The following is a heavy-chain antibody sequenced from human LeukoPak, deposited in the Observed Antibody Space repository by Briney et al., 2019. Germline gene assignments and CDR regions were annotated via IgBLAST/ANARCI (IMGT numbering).Heavy chain of an antibody. CDR2: IYYSGST. V-gene: IGHV4-59*01. J-gene: IGHJ4*02. Sequence: PSETLSLTCTVSGGSISSFYWSWIRQPPGKGLEWIGYIYYSGSTNYNPSLKSRVTISVDTSKNQFSLKLSSVTAADTAVYYCATHPPKYCSGGACSDYWGQGILVTVSS. CDR1: GGSISSFY. D-gene: IGHD2-15*01. CDR3: ATHPPKYCSGGACSDY.